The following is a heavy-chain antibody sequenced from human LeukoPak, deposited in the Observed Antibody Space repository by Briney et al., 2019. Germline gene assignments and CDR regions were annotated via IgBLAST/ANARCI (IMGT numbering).Heavy chain of an antibody. CDR2: INHSGST. CDR3: ARALGYCSGGSCYAHP. J-gene: IGHJ5*02. CDR1: GGSFSGYY. V-gene: IGHV4-34*01. D-gene: IGHD2-15*01. Sequence: SETLSLTCAVYGGSFSGYYWSWIRQPPGKGLEWIGEINHSGSTNYNPSLKSRVTISVDTSKNHFSLKLSSVTAADTAVYYCARALGYCSGGSCYAHPWGQGTLVTVSS.